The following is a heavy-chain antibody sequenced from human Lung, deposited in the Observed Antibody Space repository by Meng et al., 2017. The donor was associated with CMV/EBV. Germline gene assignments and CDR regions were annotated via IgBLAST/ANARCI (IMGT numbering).Heavy chain of an antibody. D-gene: IGHD2/OR15-2a*01. CDR2: IIPIHATT. CDR3: ARSCNGNTCPFDF. CDR1: EGTFRNYA. J-gene: IGHJ4*02. V-gene: IGHV1-69*11. Sequence: CKDSEGTFRNYAVTWVRQAPGQGLEWMGRIIPIHATTNYAQKFRGRLTITADQSTGTAYMELSSLRSEDAAFYYCARSCNGNTCPFDFWGRGTLVTVSS.